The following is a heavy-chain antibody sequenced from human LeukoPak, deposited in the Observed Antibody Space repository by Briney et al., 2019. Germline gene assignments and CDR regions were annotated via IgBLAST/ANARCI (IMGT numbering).Heavy chain of an antibody. J-gene: IGHJ4*02. CDR3: ARVSPSVTTWVSRRNYFDY. Sequence: SETLSLTCAVYGGSFSGYYWSWIRQPPGKGLEWIGEINHSGSTNYNPSLKSRVTISVDTSKNQFSLKLSYVTAADTAVYYCARVSPSVTTWVSRRNYFDYWGQGTLVTVSS. D-gene: IGHD4-17*01. CDR1: GGSFSGYY. V-gene: IGHV4-34*01. CDR2: INHSGST.